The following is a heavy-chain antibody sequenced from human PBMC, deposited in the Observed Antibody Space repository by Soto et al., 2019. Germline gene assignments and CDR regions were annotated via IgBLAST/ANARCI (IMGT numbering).Heavy chain of an antibody. J-gene: IGHJ5*02. V-gene: IGHV4-34*01. CDR2: INHSGST. CDR1: GGSFSGYY. D-gene: IGHD2-2*01. CDR3: ARGDVVVPAAWFDP. Sequence: SETLSLTCAVYGGSFSGYYWSWIRQPPGKGLEWIGEINHSGSTNYNPSLKSRVTISVDTSKNQFSLKLSSVTAADTAVYYCARGDVVVPAAWFDPWGQGSLVTVSS.